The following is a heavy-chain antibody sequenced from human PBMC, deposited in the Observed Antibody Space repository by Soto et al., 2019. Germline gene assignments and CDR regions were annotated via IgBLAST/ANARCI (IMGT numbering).Heavy chain of an antibody. Sequence: SETLSLTCAVSGGSISSGGYSWSWIRQPPGKGLEWIGYISHTGSTYYNPSLKSRVTISVDRSKNQFSLKLSSVTAADTAVYYCARGGGFMGYWGQGTLVTVSS. CDR2: ISHTGST. V-gene: IGHV4-30-2*01. D-gene: IGHD3-10*01. CDR1: GGSISSGGYS. CDR3: ARGGGFMGY. J-gene: IGHJ4*02.